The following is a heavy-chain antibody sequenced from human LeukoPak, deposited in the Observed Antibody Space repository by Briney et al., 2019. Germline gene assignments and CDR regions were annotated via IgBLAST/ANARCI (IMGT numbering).Heavy chain of an antibody. Sequence: GGSLRLSCAASKFMFSAYNMHWVRQVPGKGLEWLAIISHDGNTGHYADSVKGRFTISRDIASNTLYLHMSGLRAEDAAVYYCARDASGRRDSYSNVFDYWGQGTLVSVSS. CDR3: ARDASGRRDSYSNVFDY. CDR2: ISHDGNTG. D-gene: IGHD2-21*02. V-gene: IGHV3-30-3*01. J-gene: IGHJ4*02. CDR1: KFMFSAYN.